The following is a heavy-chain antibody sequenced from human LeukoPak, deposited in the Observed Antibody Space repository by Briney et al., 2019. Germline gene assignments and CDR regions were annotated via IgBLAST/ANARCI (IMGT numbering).Heavy chain of an antibody. CDR3: SKDIGATDYTPEAFDI. CDR2: ISWNSDNR. V-gene: IGHV3-9*01. D-gene: IGHD4-11*01. CDR1: GFTFGSYS. J-gene: IGHJ3*02. Sequence: GGSLRLSCAASGFTFGSYSMNWVRQAPGKGLEWVSGISWNSDNRGYADSVKGRFTISRDNAKNSLYLQMNSLRPEDTALYYCSKDIGATDYTPEAFDIWGQGTMVTVSS.